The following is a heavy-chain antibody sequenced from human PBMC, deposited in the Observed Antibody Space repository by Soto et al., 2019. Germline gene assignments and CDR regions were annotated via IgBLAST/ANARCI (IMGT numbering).Heavy chain of an antibody. CDR3: ARQGDIVVVVAGRSRYGGTIDY. CDR2: IYYSGST. J-gene: IGHJ4*02. CDR1: GGSISSSSYY. D-gene: IGHD2-15*01. Sequence: SETLSLTCTVSGGSISSSSYYWGWIRQPPGKGLEWIGSIYYSGSTYYNPSLKSRVTISVDTSKNQFSLKLSSVTAADTAVYYCARQGDIVVVVAGRSRYGGTIDYWGQGTLVTVSS. V-gene: IGHV4-39*01.